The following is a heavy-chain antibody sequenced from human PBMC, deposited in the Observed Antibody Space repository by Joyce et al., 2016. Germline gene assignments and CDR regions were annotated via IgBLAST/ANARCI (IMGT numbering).Heavy chain of an antibody. J-gene: IGHJ6*02. CDR3: ARGGISYYYAMDV. V-gene: IGHV3-21*01. Sequence: QLVASGGGVVKPGGSLSLSCEASGSTFSTSSMSWFRQARGKGLEWVAAISDTSYYIFNDETVGGRFTVSRDNAKKTLYLQMNSLRAEDSAVFYCARGGISYYYAMDVWGQGTTVTVSS. CDR2: ISDTSYYI. CDR1: GSTFSTSS. D-gene: IGHD3-16*01.